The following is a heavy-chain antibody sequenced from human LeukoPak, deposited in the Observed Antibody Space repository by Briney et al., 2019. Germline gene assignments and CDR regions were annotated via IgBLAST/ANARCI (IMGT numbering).Heavy chain of an antibody. D-gene: IGHD3-16*01. CDR1: GYTFTSYG. Sequence: ATVKVSCKASGYTFTSYGISWVRQAPGQGLEWMGWIGAYNGNTNYAQKLQGRVTMTTDTSTTTAYMELRSLRSDDTAVYYCARDITSVGFDPWGQGTLVTVSS. J-gene: IGHJ5*02. CDR3: ARDITSVGFDP. V-gene: IGHV1-18*01. CDR2: IGAYNGNT.